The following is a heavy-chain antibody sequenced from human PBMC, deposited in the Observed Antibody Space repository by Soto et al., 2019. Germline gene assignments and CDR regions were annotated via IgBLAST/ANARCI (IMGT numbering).Heavy chain of an antibody. CDR1: GFTFSSYA. V-gene: IGHV3-30-3*01. D-gene: IGHD1-26*01. J-gene: IGHJ4*02. Sequence: PGGSLRLSCAASGFTFSSYAMHWVRQAPGKGLEWVAVISYDGSNKYYADSVKGRFTISRDNSKNTLYLQMNSLRAEDTAVYYCARSGSYYGDDYWGQGTLVTVSS. CDR2: ISYDGSNK. CDR3: ARSGSYYGDDY.